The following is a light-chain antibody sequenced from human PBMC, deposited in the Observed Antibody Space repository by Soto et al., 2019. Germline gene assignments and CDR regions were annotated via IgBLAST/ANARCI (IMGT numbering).Light chain of an antibody. J-gene: IGKJ2*01. CDR2: TAA. Sequence: IHMTQSPSSLSASVGDRVTITCRASQRITTYLNWYQQKPGKAPKLLISTAATLQRGVPSRFSGSGSGTDFTLTITTLQPEDFATYFCQQSYSTPYTFGQGTKLEIK. CDR1: QRITTY. V-gene: IGKV1-39*01. CDR3: QQSYSTPYT.